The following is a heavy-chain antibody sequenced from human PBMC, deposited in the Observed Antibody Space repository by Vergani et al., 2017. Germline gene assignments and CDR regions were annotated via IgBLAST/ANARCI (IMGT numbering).Heavy chain of an antibody. CDR1: GYTFTGYY. V-gene: IGHV1-2*02. CDR2: INPNSGGT. D-gene: IGHD2-21*01. J-gene: IGHJ6*02. CDR3: AKDKKRHIVVYGMDV. Sequence: QVQLVQSGAEVKKPGASVKVSCKASGYTFTGYYMHWVRQAPGQGLEWMGWINPNSGGTNYAQKFQGRVTMTRDTSNSTAYMELSSLRSADTAVYDCAKDKKRHIVVYGMDVWGQGTTVTVSS.